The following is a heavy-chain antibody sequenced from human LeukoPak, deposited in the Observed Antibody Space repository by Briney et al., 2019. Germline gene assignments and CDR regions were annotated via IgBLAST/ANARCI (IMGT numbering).Heavy chain of an antibody. CDR3: ARFSVAPFYYFEY. Sequence: SETLSLTCTVSGGSISSSSYYWGWIRQPPGKGLEWIGSIYYSGSTYYNPSLKSRVTISVDTSKNQFSLKLSSVAAADTAVYYCARFSVAPFYYFEYWGQGTLVTVSS. CDR2: IYYSGST. D-gene: IGHD6-19*01. J-gene: IGHJ4*02. CDR1: GGSISSSSYY. V-gene: IGHV4-39*01.